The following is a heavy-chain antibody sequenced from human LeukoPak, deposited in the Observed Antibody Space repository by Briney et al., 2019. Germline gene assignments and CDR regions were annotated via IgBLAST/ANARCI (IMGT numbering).Heavy chain of an antibody. J-gene: IGHJ4*02. CDR2: ISGSGSST. Sequence: GGSLRLSCAASGFTFSDAWMSWVRQAPGKGLEWVSAISGSGSSTYYADSVKGRFTISRDNSKNTLYLQMNSLRAEDTAVYYCAKGMGLLRYFDWLFDYWGQGTLVTVSS. D-gene: IGHD3-9*01. CDR3: AKGMGLLRYFDWLFDY. CDR1: GFTFSDAW. V-gene: IGHV3-23*01.